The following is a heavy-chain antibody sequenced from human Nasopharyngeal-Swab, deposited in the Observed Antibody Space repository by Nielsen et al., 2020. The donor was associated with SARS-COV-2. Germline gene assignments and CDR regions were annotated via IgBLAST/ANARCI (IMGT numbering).Heavy chain of an antibody. Sequence: GESLKISCKGSGYTFSGYWIGWVRQMPGKGLEWMGIIYPGDSDTRYSPSFQGQVTISADKSTSTAYLQWSSLKASDTAMYYCARPAGSSSPIDYWGQGTLVTVSS. J-gene: IGHJ4*02. CDR3: ARPAGSSSPIDY. CDR1: GYTFSGYW. D-gene: IGHD6-6*01. V-gene: IGHV5-51*01. CDR2: IYPGDSDT.